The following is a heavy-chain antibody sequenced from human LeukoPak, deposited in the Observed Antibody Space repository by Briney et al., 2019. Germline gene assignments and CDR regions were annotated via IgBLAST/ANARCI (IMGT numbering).Heavy chain of an antibody. J-gene: IGHJ3*01. CDR3: VQEGPRGLAFDV. V-gene: IGHV3-23*01. CDR1: RVTFSSYV. Sequence: GGSLRLSCEASRVTFSSYVMSWVRQAPGKGPEWVSGISGSGGGTYYADFVKGRFAISRDNSKNTLYLQMNSLRAEDSALYYCVQEGPRGLAFDVWGQGTRVTVSS. CDR2: ISGSGGGT.